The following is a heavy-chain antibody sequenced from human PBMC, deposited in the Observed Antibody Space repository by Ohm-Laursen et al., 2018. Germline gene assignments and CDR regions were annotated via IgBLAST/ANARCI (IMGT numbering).Heavy chain of an antibody. CDR2: IYYSGST. CDR3: ARVIAVAGSVHFDY. D-gene: IGHD6-19*01. Sequence: SETLSLTWTVSGGSISSYYWSWIRQPPGKGLEWIGYIYYSGSTNYNPSLKSRVTISVDTSKNQFSLKLSSVTAADTAVYYCARVIAVAGSVHFDYWGQGTLVTVSS. J-gene: IGHJ4*02. V-gene: IGHV4-59*01. CDR1: GGSISSYY.